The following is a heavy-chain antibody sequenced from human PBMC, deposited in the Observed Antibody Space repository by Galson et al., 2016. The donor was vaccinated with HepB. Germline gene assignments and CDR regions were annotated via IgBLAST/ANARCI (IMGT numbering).Heavy chain of an antibody. CDR3: ARDSSSWYLPGDY. CDR2: IIPIFGRT. V-gene: IGHV1-69*13. CDR1: GGTHTSDA. J-gene: IGHJ4*02. Sequence: SVKVSCKASGGTHTSDAINWVRQAPGQGLEWMGRIIPIFGRTYYAQKFQGRVSITADESTSTAYMELNSLKSEDTAVYYCARDSSSWYLPGDYWGQGTLVTVSS. D-gene: IGHD6-13*01.